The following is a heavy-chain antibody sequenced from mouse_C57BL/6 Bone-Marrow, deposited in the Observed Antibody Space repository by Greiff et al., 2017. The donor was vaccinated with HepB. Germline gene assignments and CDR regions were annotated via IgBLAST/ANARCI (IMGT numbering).Heavy chain of an antibody. Sequence: QVQLQQPGAELVKPGASVKLSCKASGYTFTSYWMHWVKQRPGQGLEWIGMIHPNSGSTNYNEKLTRTATLTVDNSASTAYRQRSSLTSEDSAVYYGGLHDYGSSYDFDYWGQGTTLTVSS. J-gene: IGHJ2*01. CDR3: GLHDYGSSYDFDY. V-gene: IGHV1-64*01. CDR1: GYTFTSYW. D-gene: IGHD1-1*01. CDR2: IHPNSGST.